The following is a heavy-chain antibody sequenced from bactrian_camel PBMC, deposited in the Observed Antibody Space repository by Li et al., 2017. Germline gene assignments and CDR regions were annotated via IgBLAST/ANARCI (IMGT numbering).Heavy chain of an antibody. Sequence: LVESGGGLVQPGGSLRLSCVASGSISNHWMYWVRQAPGKGLEWVSTITSSGGTTYYADSLKGRFTISRDNAKNTLFLSMNSLKPDDTAVYYCARGRLWFEYWGQGTQVTVS. V-gene: IGHV3S1*01. CDR2: ITSSGGTT. CDR1: GSISNHW. J-gene: IGHJ4*01. D-gene: IGHD2*01. CDR3: ARGRLWFEY.